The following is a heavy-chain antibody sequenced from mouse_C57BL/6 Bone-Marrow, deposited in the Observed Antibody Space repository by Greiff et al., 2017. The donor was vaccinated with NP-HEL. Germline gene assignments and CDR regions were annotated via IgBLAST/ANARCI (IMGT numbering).Heavy chain of an antibody. J-gene: IGHJ1*03. CDR2: ILPSIGRT. CDR1: DSEVFPIAY. D-gene: IGHD1-1*01. V-gene: IGHV15-2*01. CDR3: ARHRDYGSSSLDV. Sequence: QVQLQQSGSELRSPGSSVKLSCKDFDSEVFPIAYMSWVRQKPGHGFEWIGGILPSIGRTSYGEKFEDKATLDADTLSNTAYLELNSLTSEDSAIYYCARHRDYGSSSLDVWGTGTTVTVSS.